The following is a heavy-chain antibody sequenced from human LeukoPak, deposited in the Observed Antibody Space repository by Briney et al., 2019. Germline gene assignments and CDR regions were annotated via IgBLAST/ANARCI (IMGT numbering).Heavy chain of an antibody. D-gene: IGHD3-16*02. CDR3: ARGSYDYVWGSYRLSNWFDP. V-gene: IGHV4-34*01. J-gene: IGHJ5*02. CDR2: INHSGST. Sequence: SETLSLTCAVYGGSFSGYYWSWLRQPPGKGLEWIGEINHSGSTNYNPSLKSRVTISVDTSKNQFPLKLSSVTAADTAVYYCARGSYDYVWGSYRLSNWFDPWGQGTLVTVSS. CDR1: GGSFSGYY.